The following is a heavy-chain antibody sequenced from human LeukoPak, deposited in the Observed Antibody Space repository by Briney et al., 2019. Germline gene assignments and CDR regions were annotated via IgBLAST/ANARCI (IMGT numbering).Heavy chain of an antibody. J-gene: IGHJ5*02. CDR3: ASYQPSQQLGGGFDP. CDR1: GGSFSGYY. Sequence: PSETLSLTCAVYGGSFSGYYWSWIRQPPGKGLEWIGEINHSGSTNYNASLKSRVTISVDTSKNQFSLKLSSVTAADTAVYYCASYQPSQQLGGGFDPWGQGTLVTVSS. D-gene: IGHD6-13*01. V-gene: IGHV4-34*01. CDR2: INHSGST.